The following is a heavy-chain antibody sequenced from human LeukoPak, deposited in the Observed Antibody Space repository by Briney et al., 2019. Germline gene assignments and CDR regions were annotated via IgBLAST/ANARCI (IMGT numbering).Heavy chain of an antibody. CDR1: GGSISSSAYY. Sequence: SETLSLTCTVSGGSISSSAYYWGWIRQPPGKGLEWIGSIYYSGGTFYNPSLKSRLTTSVETSKNQFSLKVTSVTAADTAVYYCAREASRVGGFMAAYFDYWGQGTLVTVSS. D-gene: IGHD5-24*01. CDR2: IYYSGGT. J-gene: IGHJ4*02. CDR3: AREASRVGGFMAAYFDY. V-gene: IGHV4-39*07.